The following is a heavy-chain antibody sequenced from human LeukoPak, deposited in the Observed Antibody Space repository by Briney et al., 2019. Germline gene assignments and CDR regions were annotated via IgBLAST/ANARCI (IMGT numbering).Heavy chain of an antibody. J-gene: IGHJ3*01. CDR3: ARDLGSGWHDAFDF. V-gene: IGHV1-18*01. CDR2: ISAYNGNT. Sequence: ASVKVSCKASGYTFTSYGISWVRQAPGQGLERMGWISAYNGNTNYAQKLQGRVTMTTDTSTSTAYMELRSLRSDDTAVYYCARDLGSGWHDAFDFWGQGTLVTVSS. CDR1: GYTFTSYG. D-gene: IGHD6-19*01.